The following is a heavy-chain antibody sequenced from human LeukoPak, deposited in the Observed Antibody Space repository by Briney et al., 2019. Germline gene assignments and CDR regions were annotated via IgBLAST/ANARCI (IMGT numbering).Heavy chain of an antibody. Sequence: PSETLSLTCAVYGGSFSGYYWSWIRQPPGKGLEWIGEINHSGSTNYNPSLKSRVTISVDTSKNQFSLKLSSVTAADTAVYYCARGTHYVLYYNYMDVWGKGTTVTVSS. V-gene: IGHV4-34*01. J-gene: IGHJ6*03. CDR1: GGSFSGYY. CDR2: INHSGST. CDR3: ARGTHYVLYYNYMDV. D-gene: IGHD4-17*01.